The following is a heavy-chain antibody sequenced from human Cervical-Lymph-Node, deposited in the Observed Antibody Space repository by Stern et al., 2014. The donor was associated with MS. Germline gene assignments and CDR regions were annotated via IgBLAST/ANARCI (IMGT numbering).Heavy chain of an antibody. J-gene: IGHJ4*02. D-gene: IGHD2-21*02. CDR1: GFTFSDHY. CDR2: TRNKANSYTT. CDR3: ALGGLLYFDY. V-gene: IGHV3-72*01. Sequence: EVQLVESGGGLVQPGGSLGLSWAASGFTFSDHYMDWVRQAPGRGLEWVGRTRNKANSYTTEYAASVKGRFTISRDDSKNSLYLQMNSLKTEDTAVYYCALGGLLYFDYWGQGTLVTVSS.